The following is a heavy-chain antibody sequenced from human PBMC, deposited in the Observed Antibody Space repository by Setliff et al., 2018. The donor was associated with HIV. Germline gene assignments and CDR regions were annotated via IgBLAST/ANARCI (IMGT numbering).Heavy chain of an antibody. V-gene: IGHV4-61*02. J-gene: IGHJ4*02. Sequence: SETLSLTCTVSGGSISSGSYYWSWIRQPAGKGLEWVGRIYTSGSTNYNPSLKSRVTISVDTSKNQFSLKLSSVTAADTAVYYCAGSWSGYPLSFGYWGQGTLVTVSS. D-gene: IGHD3-3*01. CDR2: IYTSGST. CDR3: AGSWSGYPLSFGY. CDR1: GGSISSGSYY.